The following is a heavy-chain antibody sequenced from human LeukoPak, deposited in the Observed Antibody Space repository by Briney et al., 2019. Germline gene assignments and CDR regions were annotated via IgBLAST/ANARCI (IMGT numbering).Heavy chain of an antibody. CDR1: GYTFTSYG. D-gene: IGHD3-3*01. Sequence: ASVKVSCKASGYTFTSYGISWVRQAPGQGLEWMGWISAYNGNTNYAQKLQGRVTMTTDTSTSTAYMELRSLRSDDTAVYYCAREWVRGRFLEWLGGYYFDYWGQGTLVTVSS. V-gene: IGHV1-18*01. J-gene: IGHJ4*02. CDR2: ISAYNGNT. CDR3: AREWVRGRFLEWLGGYYFDY.